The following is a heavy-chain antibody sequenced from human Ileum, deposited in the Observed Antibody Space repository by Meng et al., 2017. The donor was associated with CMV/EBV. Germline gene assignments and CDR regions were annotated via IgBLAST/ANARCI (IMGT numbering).Heavy chain of an antibody. J-gene: IGHJ4*02. V-gene: IGHV4-61*01. CDR3: ARNAPGYSGYDLFDY. CDR1: GGSVSSGSYY. D-gene: IGHD5-12*01. Sequence: SETLSLTCTVSGGSVSSGSYYWSWIRQPPGKGLEWIGYIYYSGSTNYNPSLKSRVTISVDTSKTQFSLKLSSVTAADTAVYYCARNAPGYSGYDLFDYWGQGTLVTVSS. CDR2: IYYSGST.